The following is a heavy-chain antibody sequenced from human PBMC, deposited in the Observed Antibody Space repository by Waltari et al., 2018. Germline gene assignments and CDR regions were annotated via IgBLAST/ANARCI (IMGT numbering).Heavy chain of an antibody. Sequence: QVQLVQSGAEVKKPGASVKVSCKASGYTFTSYAMHWVRQAPGKRLEWMGWINAGNGNTKYSQKFQGRVTITRDTSASTAYMELSSLRSEDTAVYYCARHLTPITMIVVVNWFDPWGQGTLVTVSS. D-gene: IGHD3-22*01. CDR2: INAGNGNT. CDR1: GYTFTSYA. V-gene: IGHV1-3*01. J-gene: IGHJ5*02. CDR3: ARHLTPITMIVVVNWFDP.